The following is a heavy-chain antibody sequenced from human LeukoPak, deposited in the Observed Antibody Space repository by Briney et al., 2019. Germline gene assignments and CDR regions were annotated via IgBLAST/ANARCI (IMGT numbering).Heavy chain of an antibody. V-gene: IGHV4-30-2*01. CDR2: IYHSGST. J-gene: IGHJ4*02. D-gene: IGHD1-26*01. CDR1: GGSISSGGYS. Sequence: SETLSLTCAVSGGSISSGGYSWGWIRQPPGKGLEWIGYIYHSGSTYYNPSLKSRVTISVDRSKNQFSLKLSSVTAADTAVYYCAGSPTPTPRSRPTPSKYYFDYWGQGTLVTVSS. CDR3: AGSPTPTPRSRPTPSKYYFDY.